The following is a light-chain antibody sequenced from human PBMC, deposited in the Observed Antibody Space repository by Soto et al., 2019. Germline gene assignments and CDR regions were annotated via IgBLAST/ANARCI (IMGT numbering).Light chain of an antibody. CDR2: EVT. CDR3: WSYAGSSTFFYV. J-gene: IGLJ1*01. CDR1: SSDVGSFNL. Sequence: QSVLSQSASVAGSHGQSISISCTGTSSDVGSFNLVSWYQQHPGKAPKLMIYEVTKRPSGVSNRFSGSKSGNTASLTISGLQAEDEADYYCWSYAGSSTFFYVFGSGTKVTVL. V-gene: IGLV2-23*02.